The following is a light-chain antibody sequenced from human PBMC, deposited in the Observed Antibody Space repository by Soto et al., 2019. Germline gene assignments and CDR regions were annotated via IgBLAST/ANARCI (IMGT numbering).Light chain of an antibody. Sequence: DIQMTQSPSTLSASVGDRVTITCRASQSISSWLAWYQQKPGKAPKLLIYKASNLESGVPSRFSGSGSGTEFTLTISSLRPDDFATYYCQQYNSYSTFGQGTKVEIK. V-gene: IGKV1-5*03. CDR3: QQYNSYST. J-gene: IGKJ1*01. CDR2: KAS. CDR1: QSISSW.